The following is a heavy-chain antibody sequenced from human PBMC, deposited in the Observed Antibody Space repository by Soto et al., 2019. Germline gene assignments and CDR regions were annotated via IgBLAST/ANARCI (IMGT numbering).Heavy chain of an antibody. CDR3: VKDNLQSESYKNWYCDL. CDR1: GFSFSNFG. D-gene: IGHD3-10*01. Sequence: VHLVESGGVVVQPGRTLRLSCAASGFSFSNFGMHWVRQTPGKRIVWMPVTSIDGTYKYHADSVKVRFNISRDNSKNTLLLIMSSLSPEDTAVHSCVKDNLQSESYKNWYCDLWGRGTLVPVSS. J-gene: IGHJ2*01. V-gene: IGHV3-30*18. CDR2: TSIDGTYK.